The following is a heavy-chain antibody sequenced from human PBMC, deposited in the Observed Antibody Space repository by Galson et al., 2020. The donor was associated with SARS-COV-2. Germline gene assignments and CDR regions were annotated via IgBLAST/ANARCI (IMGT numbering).Heavy chain of an antibody. D-gene: IGHD2-2*01. Sequence: SETLSLTCTVSGGSISSGGYYWSWIRQHPGKGLEWIGYIYYSGSTYYNPSLKSLVTISVDTSKNQFSLKLSSVTAADTAVYYCARYVVVPAATTLIPQYYFDYWGQGTLVTVSS. V-gene: IGHV4-31*01. CDR3: ARYVVVPAATTLIPQYYFDY. CDR1: GGSISSGGYY. J-gene: IGHJ4*02. CDR2: IYYSGST.